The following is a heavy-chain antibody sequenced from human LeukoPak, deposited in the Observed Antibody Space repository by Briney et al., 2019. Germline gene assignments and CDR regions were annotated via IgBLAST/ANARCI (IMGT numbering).Heavy chain of an antibody. CDR1: GYTFTSYG. V-gene: IGHV1-18*01. CDR2: ISAYNGNT. Sequence: ASLKVSCKASGYTFTSYGISWVRQAPGQGLEWMGWISAYNGNTNYAQKLQGRVTMTTDTSTSTAYMELRSLRSDDTAVYYCARMDIVVVPAVGPLDYWGQGTLVTVSS. D-gene: IGHD2-2*03. CDR3: ARMDIVVVPAVGPLDY. J-gene: IGHJ4*02.